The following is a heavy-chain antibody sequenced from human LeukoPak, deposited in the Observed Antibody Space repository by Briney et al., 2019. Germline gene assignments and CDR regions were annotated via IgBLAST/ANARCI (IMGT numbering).Heavy chain of an antibody. Sequence: GGSLRLSCAASGVTFSSYGMHWVRQAPGKGLEWVATIKQGGSDKFYVDSVRGRFTISGDNAKNSLYLQMNSLRAEDTAVYYCARDPFDLWGQGTLVTVSS. CDR1: GVTFSSYG. V-gene: IGHV3-7*01. CDR3: ARDPFDL. J-gene: IGHJ5*02. CDR2: IKQGGSDK.